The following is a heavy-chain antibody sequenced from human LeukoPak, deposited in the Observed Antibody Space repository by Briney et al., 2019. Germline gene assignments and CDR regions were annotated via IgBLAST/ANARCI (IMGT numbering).Heavy chain of an antibody. CDR2: VHTGFHT. D-gene: IGHD5-18*01. Sequence: PGGSLGLSCAASGFSFRDYDMHWVRQREGKGLEWVSSVHTGFHTFYADSVQGRFSTSRENPKNSLYLQMNSLRAGDTGVYYCVRGFSYGLYFFDYWGQGALVTVSS. V-gene: IGHV3-13*01. J-gene: IGHJ4*02. CDR1: GFSFRDYD. CDR3: VRGFSYGLYFFDY.